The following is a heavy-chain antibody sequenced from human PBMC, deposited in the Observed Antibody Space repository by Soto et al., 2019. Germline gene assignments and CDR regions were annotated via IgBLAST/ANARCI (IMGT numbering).Heavy chain of an antibody. V-gene: IGHV2-5*01. CDR3: AHFSGYEQFDY. J-gene: IGHJ4*02. CDR2: IYWNDDK. CDR1: GFSLSTSGEG. D-gene: IGHD5-12*01. Sequence: GSGPTLVNPTQTLTLTCTLSGFSLSTSGEGVGWIRQPPGQALEWLAVIYWNDDKRYSPSLKNRLTITKDTSKNQVVLTMTNMDPVDTATYYCAHFSGYEQFDYWGQGTLVTVSS.